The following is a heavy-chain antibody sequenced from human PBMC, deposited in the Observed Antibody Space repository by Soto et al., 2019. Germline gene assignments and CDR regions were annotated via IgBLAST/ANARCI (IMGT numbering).Heavy chain of an antibody. CDR1: GGSFSGYY. D-gene: IGHD3-10*01. CDR2: INHSGST. Sequence: PSETLSLTCAVYGGSFSGYYWSWIRQPPGKGLEWIGEINHSGSTNYNPSLKSRVTISVDTSKNQFSLKLSSVTAADTAVYYCARVVRGVSGSDYYYGMDVWGQGTTVT. CDR3: ARVVRGVSGSDYYYGMDV. J-gene: IGHJ6*02. V-gene: IGHV4-34*01.